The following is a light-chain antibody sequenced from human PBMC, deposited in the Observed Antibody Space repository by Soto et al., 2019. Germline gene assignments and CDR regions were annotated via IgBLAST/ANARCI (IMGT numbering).Light chain of an antibody. CDR1: QSVSSSY. Sequence: EIVLTQSPGTLSLSPGERATLSCRASQSVSSSYLAWYQQKPGQAPRLLIYGASSRATGIPDRFSGSGSGTDFTLNISRLEPEDFAVYYCQQYGSSPLVTFVQGTRLEIK. J-gene: IGKJ5*01. CDR2: GAS. CDR3: QQYGSSPLVT. V-gene: IGKV3-20*01.